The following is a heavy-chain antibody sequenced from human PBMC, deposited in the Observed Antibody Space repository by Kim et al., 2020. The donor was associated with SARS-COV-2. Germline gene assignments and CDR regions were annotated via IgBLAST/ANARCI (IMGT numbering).Heavy chain of an antibody. Sequence: ASVKVSCKASGYTFSNHAINWVRQAPGQGLEWMGWINTETGSPTYAQGFTGRFVFSLDTSVSTAYLQISSLEAEDTALYYCARVCWGGYRYFDYWGQGTL. D-gene: IGHD3-16*02. V-gene: IGHV7-4-1*02. CDR3: ARVCWGGYRYFDY. CDR1: GYTFSNHA. J-gene: IGHJ4*02. CDR2: INTETGSP.